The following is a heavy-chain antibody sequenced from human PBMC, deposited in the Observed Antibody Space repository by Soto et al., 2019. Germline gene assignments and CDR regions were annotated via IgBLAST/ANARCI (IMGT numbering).Heavy chain of an antibody. Sequence: GGSLRLSCAASGFTFNNAWMSWVRQTPGKGLEWVGRIKSKTYGGTTDYAAPVKGRFTISRDDSKNTLFLQMNSLITEDTAVYYCTIDLRLVRGNYWGPGTRVTVSS. J-gene: IGHJ4*02. D-gene: IGHD6-19*01. V-gene: IGHV3-15*01. CDR2: IKSKTYGGTT. CDR1: GFTFNNAW. CDR3: TIDLRLVRGNY.